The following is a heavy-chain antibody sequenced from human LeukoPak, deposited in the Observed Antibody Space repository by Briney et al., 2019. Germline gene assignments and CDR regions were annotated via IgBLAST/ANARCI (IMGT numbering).Heavy chain of an antibody. J-gene: IGHJ4*02. CDR1: GFTFRTYI. D-gene: IGHD6-13*01. V-gene: IGHV3-21*04. CDR2: ISSSSSYR. Sequence: GGSLRLSCAASGFTFRTYIMNWVRQAPGKGLEWVSSISSSSSYRHYADSVKGRFTISRDNAKSTLYLQMNSLRAEDTAVYYCAKVGYSSSWSSYFDYWGQGTLVTVSS. CDR3: AKVGYSSSWSSYFDY.